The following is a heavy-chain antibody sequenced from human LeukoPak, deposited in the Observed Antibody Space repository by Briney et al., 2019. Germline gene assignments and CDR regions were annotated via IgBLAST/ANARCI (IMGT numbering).Heavy chain of an antibody. CDR2: ISSSSSYI. D-gene: IGHD5-18*01. J-gene: IGHJ6*03. CDR1: GFTFSSYW. CDR3: ASSLVAGYYYYNYYYMDV. V-gene: IGHV3-21*01. Sequence: GGSLRLSRAASGFTFSSYWMSWVRQAPGKGLEWVSSISSSSSYIYYADSVEGRFTISRDNAKNSLYLQMNSLRAEDTAVYYCASSLVAGYYYYNYYYMDVWGKGTTVTVSS.